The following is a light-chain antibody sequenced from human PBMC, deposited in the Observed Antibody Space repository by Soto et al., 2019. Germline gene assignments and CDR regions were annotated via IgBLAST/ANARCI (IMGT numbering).Light chain of an antibody. V-gene: IGLV2-14*01. CDR1: SSDVGTYKD. CDR2: EVS. Sequence: QSVLTQPASVSGSPGQSITISCIGTSSDVGTYKDVSWYQLHPGKAPKLMVYEVSNRPSGVSNRFSGSKSGNTASLTISGLQAEDDADYHCSSYTSSSTYVFGTGTKVTVL. J-gene: IGLJ1*01. CDR3: SSYTSSSTYV.